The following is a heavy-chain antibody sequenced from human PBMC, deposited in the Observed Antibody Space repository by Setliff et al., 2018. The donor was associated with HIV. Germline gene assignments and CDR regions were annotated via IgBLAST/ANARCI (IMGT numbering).Heavy chain of an antibody. D-gene: IGHD6-13*01. CDR3: ARKYSSSWYGYYYYMDV. Sequence: GGSLRLSCAASGFTFGDFGFHWVRQVPGKGLEWVSGISWDGGKIAYADSVKGRFTISRDNAKNSLYLQMNSLRAEDTALYYCARKYSSSWYGYYYYMDVWGKGTTVTVSS. CDR1: GFTFGDFG. J-gene: IGHJ6*03. V-gene: IGHV3-9*01. CDR2: ISWDGGKI.